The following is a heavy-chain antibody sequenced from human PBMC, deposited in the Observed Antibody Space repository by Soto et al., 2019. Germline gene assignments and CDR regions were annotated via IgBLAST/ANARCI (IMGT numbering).Heavy chain of an antibody. Sequence: QVWLQESGPGLVKPSETLSLTCSVSGGSIGSYYWNWLRQPPRKGLEWIGYLYNRGSTNYNTSLNGRVTISVDTSKNEFSLKLRSVTAADTAVYYCARLDDTNGFYTRLDYWGRGALVTVST. V-gene: IGHV4-59*01. CDR2: LYNRGST. CDR1: GGSIGSYY. D-gene: IGHD3-22*01. J-gene: IGHJ4*02. CDR3: ARLDDTNGFYTRLDY.